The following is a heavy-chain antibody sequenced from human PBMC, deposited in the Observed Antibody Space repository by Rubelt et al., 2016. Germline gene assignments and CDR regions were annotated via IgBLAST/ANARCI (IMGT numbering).Heavy chain of an antibody. D-gene: IGHD3-3*01. Sequence: WIGEIYHSGSTNYNPSLKSRVTISVDKSKNQFSLKLSSVTAADTAVYYCARGHRITIFGVVINRNYYYFDYWGQGTLVTVSS. J-gene: IGHJ4*02. CDR3: ARGHRITIFGVVINRNYYYFDY. V-gene: IGHV4-4*02. CDR2: IYHSGST.